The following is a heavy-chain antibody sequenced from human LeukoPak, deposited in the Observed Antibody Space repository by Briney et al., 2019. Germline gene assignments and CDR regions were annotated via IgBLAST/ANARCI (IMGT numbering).Heavy chain of an antibody. CDR2: IYYSGST. D-gene: IGHD3-3*01. V-gene: IGHV4-59*01. CDR3: AKDRRYDFWSGYDAFDI. CDR1: GGSISSYY. Sequence: SETLSLTCTVSGGSISSYYWSWFRQPPGKGLEWIGYIYYSGSTNYNPSLKSRVTISVDTSKNQFSLKLSSVTAADTAVYYCAKDRRYDFWSGYDAFDIWGQGTMVTVSS. J-gene: IGHJ3*02.